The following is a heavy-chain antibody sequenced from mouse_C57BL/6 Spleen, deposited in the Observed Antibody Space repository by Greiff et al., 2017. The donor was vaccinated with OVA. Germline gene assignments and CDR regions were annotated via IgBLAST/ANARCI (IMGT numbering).Heavy chain of an antibody. J-gene: IGHJ4*01. D-gene: IGHD1-1*01. Sequence: QVQLQQSGAELVKPGASVKISCKASGYAFSSYWMNWVKQRPGTGLEWIGKIYPGDGDTNYNGKFKGKATLTADKSSSTAYMQLSSLTSEYSAVYFCSRRGYYGNGRYAMDYWGQGTSVTVSS. CDR3: SRRGYYGNGRYAMDY. V-gene: IGHV1-80*01. CDR1: GYAFSSYW. CDR2: IYPGDGDT.